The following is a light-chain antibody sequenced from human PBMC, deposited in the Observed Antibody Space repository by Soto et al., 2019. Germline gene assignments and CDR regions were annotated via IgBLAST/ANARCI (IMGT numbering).Light chain of an antibody. CDR3: AAWDASLNGVI. CDR2: SNN. Sequence: QSVLTQPPSASGTPGQRVTISCSGSSSNIGTYTVNWYQQVPGTAPKLLIYSNNQRPSGVPDRFSGSKSGTSASLAISGLQSEAEADYYCAAWDASLNGVIFGGGTKLTVL. V-gene: IGLV1-44*01. CDR1: SSNIGTYT. J-gene: IGLJ2*01.